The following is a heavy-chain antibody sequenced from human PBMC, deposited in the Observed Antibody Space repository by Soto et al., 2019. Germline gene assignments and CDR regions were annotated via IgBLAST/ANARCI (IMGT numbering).Heavy chain of an antibody. CDR3: ARERGMTTVTSLDY. CDR2: SSAYNGNT. J-gene: IGHJ4*02. D-gene: IGHD4-17*01. CDR1: GYTFTSYG. V-gene: IGHV1-18*01. Sequence: QVRLVQSGADVKKPGASVKVSCKASGYTFTSYGISWVRQAPGQGREWMGWSSAYNGNTNYAHKLQGRGTMTTDTSTSTAYMKLRSLRSDDTAVYYCARERGMTTVTSLDYWGQGTLVTVSS.